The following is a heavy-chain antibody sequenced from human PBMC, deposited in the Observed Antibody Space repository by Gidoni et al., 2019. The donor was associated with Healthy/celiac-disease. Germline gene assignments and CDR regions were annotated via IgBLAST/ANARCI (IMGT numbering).Heavy chain of an antibody. Sequence: QVQLVQSGAEVKKPGASVKVSCKASGYTFTGYYMHWVRQAPGQGLEWMGWINPNSGGTNYAQKFQGRVTMTRDTSISTAYMELSRLRSDDTAVYYCARVSRHIVVVTAIDAFDIWGQGTMVTVSS. CDR1: GYTFTGYY. D-gene: IGHD2-21*02. V-gene: IGHV1-2*02. CDR3: ARVSRHIVVVTAIDAFDI. J-gene: IGHJ3*02. CDR2: INPNSGGT.